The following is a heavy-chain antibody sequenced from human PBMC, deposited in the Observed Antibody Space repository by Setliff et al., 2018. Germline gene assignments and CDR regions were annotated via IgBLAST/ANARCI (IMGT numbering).Heavy chain of an antibody. CDR2: IYHSGST. CDR1: GYSISSGYY. Sequence: SETLSLTCAVSGYSISSGYYWGWIRQPPGEGLEWIGSIYHSGSTYYNPSLKSRVTISVDTSKNQFSLKLSSVTAADTAVYYCARVDYYDSSGYYDGRWGYFDYWGQGTLVTVSS. V-gene: IGHV4-38-2*01. J-gene: IGHJ4*02. D-gene: IGHD3-22*01. CDR3: ARVDYYDSSGYYDGRWGYFDY.